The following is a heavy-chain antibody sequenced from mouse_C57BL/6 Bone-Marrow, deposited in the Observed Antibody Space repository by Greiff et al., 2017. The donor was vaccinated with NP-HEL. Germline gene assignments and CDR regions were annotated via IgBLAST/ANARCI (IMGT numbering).Heavy chain of an antibody. D-gene: IGHD1-1*01. CDR3: ARRNYYGSAWFAY. J-gene: IGHJ3*01. V-gene: IGHV5-9*01. CDR1: GFTFSSYT. CDR2: ISGGGGNT. Sequence: EVQRVESGGGLVKPGGSLKLSCAASGFTFSSYTMSWVRQTPEKRLEWVATISGGGGNTYYPDSVKGRFTISRDNAKNTLYLQMSSLRSEDTALYYCARRNYYGSAWFAYWGQGTLVTVSA.